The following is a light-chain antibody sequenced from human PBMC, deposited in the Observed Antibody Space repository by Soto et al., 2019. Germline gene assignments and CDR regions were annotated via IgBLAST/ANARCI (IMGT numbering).Light chain of an antibody. Sequence: EIVLTQSPGTLSLSPWERATLSCGASQSVSNNYLAWYQQKPGQAPRPLIYGASNRATGIPDRFSGSGSGTDFTLTISRLEPEDFAVYYCQQYGSSGTFGQGTKVDIK. J-gene: IGKJ1*01. CDR1: QSVSNNY. CDR2: GAS. CDR3: QQYGSSGT. V-gene: IGKV3-20*01.